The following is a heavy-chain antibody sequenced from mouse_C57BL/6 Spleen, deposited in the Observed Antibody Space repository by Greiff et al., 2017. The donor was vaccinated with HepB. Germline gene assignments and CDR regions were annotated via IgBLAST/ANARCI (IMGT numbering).Heavy chain of an antibody. V-gene: IGHV5-17*01. J-gene: IGHJ2*01. CDR1: GFTFSDYG. D-gene: IGHD4-1*01. CDR2: ISSGSSTI. Sequence: EVMLVESGGGLVKPGGSLKLSCAASGFTFSDYGMHWVRQAPEKGLEWVAYISSGSSTIYYADTVNGRFTISRDNAKNTLFLQMTSLRSEDTAMYYCARGLVFDYWGQGPTLTVSS. CDR3: ARGLVFDY.